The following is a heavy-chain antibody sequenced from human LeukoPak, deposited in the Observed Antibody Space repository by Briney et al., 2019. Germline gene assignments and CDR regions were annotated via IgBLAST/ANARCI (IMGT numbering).Heavy chain of an antibody. CDR2: FDPEDGET. CDR3: ARDPRIVGAITYYYYGMDV. D-gene: IGHD1-26*01. CDR1: GYTLTELS. V-gene: IGHV1-24*01. J-gene: IGHJ6*02. Sequence: ASVKVSCKVSGYTLTELSMHWVRQAPGKGLEWMGGFDPEDGETIYAQKFQGRVTITADKSTSTAYMELSSLRSEDTAVYYCARDPRIVGAITYYYYGMDVWGQGTTVTVSS.